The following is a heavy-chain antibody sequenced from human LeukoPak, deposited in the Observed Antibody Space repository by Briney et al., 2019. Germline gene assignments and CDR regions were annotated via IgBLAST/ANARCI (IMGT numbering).Heavy chain of an antibody. CDR3: ATEGHDYSNYDYYYYMDV. Sequence: APVKVSCKVSGYTLTELSMHWVRQAPGKGLEWMGGFDPEDGETIYAQKFQGRVTMTEDTSTDTAYMELSSLRSEDTAVYYCATEGHDYSNYDYYYYMDVWGKGTTVTVSS. CDR1: GYTLTELS. D-gene: IGHD4-11*01. J-gene: IGHJ6*03. V-gene: IGHV1-24*01. CDR2: FDPEDGET.